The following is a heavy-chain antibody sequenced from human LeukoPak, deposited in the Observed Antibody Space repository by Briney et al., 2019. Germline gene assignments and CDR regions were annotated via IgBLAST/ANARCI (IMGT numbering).Heavy chain of an antibody. CDR2: ISGDGGSI. Sequence: PGGSLRLSCTASGFTFNAYSIHWVRQAPGKCLQWVSLISGDGGSIVYADSVRGRFTISRYNSKNSLYLQMSGLRTEDTAIYYCAKDSATITGSYSYNWFDFWGQGNLVTVSS. CDR3: AKDSATITGSYSYNWFDF. J-gene: IGHJ5*01. CDR1: GFTFNAYS. D-gene: IGHD5-12*01. V-gene: IGHV3-43*01.